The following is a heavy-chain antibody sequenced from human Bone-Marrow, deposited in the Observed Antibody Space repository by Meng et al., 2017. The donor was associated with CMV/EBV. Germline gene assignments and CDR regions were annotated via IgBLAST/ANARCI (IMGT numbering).Heavy chain of an antibody. CDR3: AKGTGAVAAKQFDY. D-gene: IGHD6-19*01. Sequence: SEFTFDDDTLHWVRQTPGKGLQWFSLISWNGGITYYADSVKGRFTISRDNSKNSLYLQMDSLRTEDTALYYCAKGTGAVAAKQFDYWGQGTLVTVSS. V-gene: IGHV3-43*01. J-gene: IGHJ4*02. CDR2: ISWNGGIT. CDR1: EFTFDDDT.